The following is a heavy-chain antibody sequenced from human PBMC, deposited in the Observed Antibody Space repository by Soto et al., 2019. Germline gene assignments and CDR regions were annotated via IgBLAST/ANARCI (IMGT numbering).Heavy chain of an antibody. Sequence: LRHSCAASGFTVSSNYMSWVRQAPGKGLEWVSVIYSGGSTYYADSVKSRFTISRDKPKNTLYLQMNSLRAEDTAVYYCASEAAAGHYYYYGMDVCGQGTTVTVSS. V-gene: IGHV3-53*01. CDR1: GFTVSSNY. J-gene: IGHJ6*02. CDR3: ASEAAAGHYYYYGMDV. D-gene: IGHD6-13*01. CDR2: IYSGGST.